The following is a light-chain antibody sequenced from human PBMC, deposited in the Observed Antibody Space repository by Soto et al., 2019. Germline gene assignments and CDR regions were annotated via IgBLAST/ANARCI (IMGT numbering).Light chain of an antibody. CDR3: QQYNNWPWT. Sequence: DIQMTQSPSTLSASVGDRVTIPCRASQSISSWLAWYQQKPGKAPKLLIYDASSLESGVPSRFSGSGSGTEFTLTISSLQSEDFAVYYCQQYNNWPWTFGQGTKVDIK. V-gene: IGKV1-5*01. J-gene: IGKJ1*01. CDR1: QSISSW. CDR2: DAS.